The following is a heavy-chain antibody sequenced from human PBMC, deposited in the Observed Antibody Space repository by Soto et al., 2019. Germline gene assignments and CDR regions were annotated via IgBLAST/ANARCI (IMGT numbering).Heavy chain of an antibody. CDR3: ARCLMVPVDYFDS. D-gene: IGHD3-10*01. J-gene: IGHJ4*02. Sequence: SETLSLTGTVSGAAIDSHYCSWIRQPPGKGLEWIGQVFYSGSTNYNPSLKSRVTISINTSTKKFSLKLTSVSAADTAVYYCARCLMVPVDYFDSCGQGTLVPVSS. CDR2: VFYSGST. CDR1: GAAIDSHY. V-gene: IGHV4-59*11.